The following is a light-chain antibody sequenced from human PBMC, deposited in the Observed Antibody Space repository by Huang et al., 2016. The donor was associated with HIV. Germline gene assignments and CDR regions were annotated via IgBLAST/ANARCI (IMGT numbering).Light chain of an antibody. V-gene: IGKV1-9*01. CDR3: QQLNSYPEGFT. CDR1: QGISSY. J-gene: IGKJ3*01. CDR2: AAS. Sequence: IQLTQSPSSLSASVGDRVTITCRASQGISSYLAWDQQKPGKAPKLLIYAASTLQSGVPSRFSGSGSGTDFTVTISSLQPEDFATYYCQQLNSYPEGFTFGPGTKVDIK.